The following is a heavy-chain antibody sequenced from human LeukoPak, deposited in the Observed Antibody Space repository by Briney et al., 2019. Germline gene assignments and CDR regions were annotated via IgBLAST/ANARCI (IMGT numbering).Heavy chain of an antibody. Sequence: SQTLSLTCAVSGGSISSGGYSWSWIRQPPGKGLEWIGYIYHSGSTYYNPSLKSRVTISVDRSKNQFSLKLSSVTAADTAVYYCARSDSSGYYEDYWGQGTLVTVSS. V-gene: IGHV4-30-2*01. CDR2: IYHSGST. J-gene: IGHJ4*02. CDR1: GGSISSGGYS. CDR3: ARSDSSGYYEDY. D-gene: IGHD3-22*01.